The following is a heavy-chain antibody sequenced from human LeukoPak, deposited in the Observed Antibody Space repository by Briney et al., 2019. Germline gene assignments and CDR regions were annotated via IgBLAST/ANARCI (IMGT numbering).Heavy chain of an antibody. V-gene: IGHV3-74*01. CDR1: GFTFSSSW. CDR2: INSDGSIT. CDR3: ARQLVARGNDC. Sequence: GGSLRLSCAASGFTFSSSWMHWVRQAPGKGLVWVSRINSDGSITTYADSVRGRFTISRDNAKSTLYLQMNSLRAEDTALYYCARQLVARGNDCWGQGTLVTVSS. J-gene: IGHJ4*02. D-gene: IGHD6-6*01.